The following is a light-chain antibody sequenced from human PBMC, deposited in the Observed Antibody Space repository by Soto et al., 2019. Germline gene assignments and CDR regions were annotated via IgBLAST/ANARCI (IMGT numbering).Light chain of an antibody. CDR1: QSVSSY. CDR2: DAS. V-gene: IGKV3-11*01. J-gene: IGKJ4*01. CDR3: HQRIYWPPALT. Sequence: EIVLTQSPATLSLSPGERATLSCRASQSVSSYLAWYQQKPGQAPRLLIYDASNRATGIPARFSGSGSGTAFTLTISSLEPEDFAVYYCHQRIYWPPALTFGGGTKVEIK.